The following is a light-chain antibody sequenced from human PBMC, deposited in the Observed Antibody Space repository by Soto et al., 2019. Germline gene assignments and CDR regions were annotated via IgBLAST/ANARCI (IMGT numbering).Light chain of an antibody. CDR1: QGISTY. Sequence: DLQMTQSPSSLSASVGDRVTITCRASQGISTYLNWYQHRPGRAPRLLISAASTLQSGVPSRFSGSGSGTDFTLTIRSLQPEDFATYYCQQSYSTPYTFGQGAKVEIK. CDR3: QQSYSTPYT. J-gene: IGKJ2*01. V-gene: IGKV1-39*01. CDR2: AAS.